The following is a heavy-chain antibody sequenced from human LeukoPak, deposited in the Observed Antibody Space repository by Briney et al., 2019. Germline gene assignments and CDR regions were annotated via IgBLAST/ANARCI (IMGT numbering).Heavy chain of an antibody. J-gene: IGHJ4*02. Sequence: PGRSLRLSCAASGFTFTNYGIHWVRQAPGKGLEWVGRIKSKTDGGTTDYAAPVKGRFTISRDDSKNTLYLQMNSLKTEDTAVYYCTTVPMVRGVIMPSVDYWGQGTLVTVSS. CDR3: TTVPMVRGVIMPSVDY. CDR2: IKSKTDGGTT. CDR1: GFTFTNYG. V-gene: IGHV3-15*01. D-gene: IGHD3-10*01.